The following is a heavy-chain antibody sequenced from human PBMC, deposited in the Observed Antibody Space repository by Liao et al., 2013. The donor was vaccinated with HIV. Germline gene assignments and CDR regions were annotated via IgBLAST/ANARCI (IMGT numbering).Heavy chain of an antibody. CDR2: ISSSGNT. V-gene: IGHV4-59*01. CDR1: GGSITDNF. D-gene: IGHD1-26*01. CDR3: AREVRIRSVVSRGTRLDP. Sequence: QVRLQESGPGLVKPSETLSLICTVSGGSITDNFWSWIRQSPGKRLEWIGLISSSGNTNYNPSLDGRVSISRDTSKNQLSLKVTSVTAADTAVYYCAREVRIRSVVSRGTRLDPSG. J-gene: IGHJ5*02.